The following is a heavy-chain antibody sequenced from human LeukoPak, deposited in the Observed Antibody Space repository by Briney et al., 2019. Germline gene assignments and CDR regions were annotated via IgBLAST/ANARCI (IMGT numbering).Heavy chain of an antibody. CDR2: ISYDGSNK. Sequence: GGSLRLSCAASGFTFSSYAMHWVRQAPGKGLEWVAVISYDGSNKYYADSVKGRFTISRDNSKNTLYLQMNSLRAEDTAVYYCAKVKWTHDAFDIWGQGTMVTVSS. J-gene: IGHJ3*02. CDR3: AKVKWTHDAFDI. CDR1: GFTFSSYA. V-gene: IGHV3-30-3*01. D-gene: IGHD1-26*01.